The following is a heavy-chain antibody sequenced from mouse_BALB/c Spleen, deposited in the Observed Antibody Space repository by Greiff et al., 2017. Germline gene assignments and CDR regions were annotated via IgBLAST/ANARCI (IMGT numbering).Heavy chain of an antibody. Sequence: VQLQESGPGLVAPSQSLSITCTVSGFSLTGYGVNWVRQPPGKGLEWLGMIWGDGSTDYNSALKSRLSISKDNSKSQVFLKMNSLQTDDTARYYCAKSLLRLRSAMDYWGQGTSVTVSS. CDR3: AKSLLRLRSAMDY. CDR2: IWGDGST. CDR1: GFSLTGYG. D-gene: IGHD1-2*01. V-gene: IGHV2-6-7*01. J-gene: IGHJ4*01.